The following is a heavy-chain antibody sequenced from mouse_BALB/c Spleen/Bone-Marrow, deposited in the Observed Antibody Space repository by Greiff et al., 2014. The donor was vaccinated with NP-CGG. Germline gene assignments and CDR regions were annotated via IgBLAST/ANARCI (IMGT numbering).Heavy chain of an antibody. CDR2: ISDGGNYT. D-gene: IGHD1-1*01. Sequence: EVMLVESGGGLVKPGGSLKLSCAASGFTFSDYYMYWVRQTPEKGLEWVATISDGGNYTYYPDSVKGRFTISRDNAKNSLYLQMTSLKSEDTAMYYCARDSYYYGSSYWYFDVWGAGTTVTVSS. CDR3: ARDSYYYGSSYWYFDV. CDR1: GFTFSDYY. V-gene: IGHV5-4*02. J-gene: IGHJ1*01.